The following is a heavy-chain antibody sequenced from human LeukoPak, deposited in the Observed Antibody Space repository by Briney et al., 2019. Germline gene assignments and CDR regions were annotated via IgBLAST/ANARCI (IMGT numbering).Heavy chain of an antibody. CDR1: GYTFTSYA. Sequence: GASVKVSCKASGYTFTSYAMHWVRQAPGQRLEWMGWINAGNGNTKYSQKFQGRVTITRDTSASTAYMELSSLRSEDTAVYYCARDPGIAVAGAFDYWGQGTLVTVSS. D-gene: IGHD6-19*01. J-gene: IGHJ4*02. V-gene: IGHV1-3*01. CDR3: ARDPGIAVAGAFDY. CDR2: INAGNGNT.